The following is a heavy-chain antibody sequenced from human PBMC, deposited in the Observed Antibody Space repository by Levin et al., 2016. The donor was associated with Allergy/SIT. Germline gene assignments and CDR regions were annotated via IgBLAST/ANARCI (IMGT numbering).Heavy chain of an antibody. CDR1: GYTFTGYY. V-gene: IGHV1-2*02. CDR3: ARSHGSAMVTTYYFDY. J-gene: IGHJ4*02. D-gene: IGHD5-18*01. CDR2: INPNSGGT. Sequence: ASVKVSCKASGYTFTGYYMHWVRQAPGQGLEWMGWINPNSGGTNYAQKFQGRVTMTRDTSISTAYMELSRLRSDDTAVYYCARSHGSAMVTTYYFDYWDQGTLVTVSS.